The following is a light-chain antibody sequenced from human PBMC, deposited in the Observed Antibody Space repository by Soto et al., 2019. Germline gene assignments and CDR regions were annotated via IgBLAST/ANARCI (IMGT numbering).Light chain of an antibody. CDR2: DAS. J-gene: IGKJ4*01. CDR1: RRVGRS. V-gene: IGKV3-11*01. Sequence: ETVLTQSPATLSLSPGERATLSCRASRRVGRSLAWYQQKPGQAPRLLIYDASNRATGIPARFSGSGSGTDFTLTISSLEPEDFAIYYCQQRTNWHLTFGGGTTVEIK. CDR3: QQRTNWHLT.